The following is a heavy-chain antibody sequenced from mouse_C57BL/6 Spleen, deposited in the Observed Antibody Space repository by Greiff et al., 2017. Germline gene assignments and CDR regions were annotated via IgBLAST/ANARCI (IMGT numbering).Heavy chain of an antibody. J-gene: IGHJ1*03. CDR2: IHPNSGST. Sequence: QVQLQQPGAELVKPGASVKLSCKASGYTFTSYWMHWVKQRPGQGLEWIGMIHPNSGSTNYNEKFKSKATLTVDKTSSTAYMQLSSLTSEDSAVYYCARLLPGYFDVWGTGTTVTVSS. CDR3: ARLLPGYFDV. V-gene: IGHV1-64*01. CDR1: GYTFTSYW. D-gene: IGHD1-1*01.